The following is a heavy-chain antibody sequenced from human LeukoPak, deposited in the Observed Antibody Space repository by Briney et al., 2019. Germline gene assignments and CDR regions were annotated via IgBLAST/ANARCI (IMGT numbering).Heavy chain of an antibody. J-gene: IGHJ4*02. CDR2: ISSTSSHI. CDR3: ARVGYSSGWYFDY. V-gene: IGHV3-21*01. Sequence: GGSLRLSCAASGFTFSTYSMNWVRQAPGKGLEWVSSISSTSSHIYYADSVKGRFTISRDNAQKSLYLHMNRLRAEDTAVYYCARVGYSSGWYFDYWGQGTLVTVSS. CDR1: GFTFSTYS. D-gene: IGHD6-19*01.